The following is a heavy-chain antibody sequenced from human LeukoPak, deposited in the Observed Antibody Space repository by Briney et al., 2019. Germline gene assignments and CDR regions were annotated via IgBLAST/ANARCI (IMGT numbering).Heavy chain of an antibody. CDR2: ISSSSSTI. Sequence: GGSLRLSCAASGFTFSSYSMYWVRQAPGKGLEWVSYISSSSSTIYYADSVKGRFTISRDNAKNSLYLQMNSLRAEDTAVYYCARERDYDFWSGYPDDAFDIWGQGTMVTVSS. V-gene: IGHV3-48*04. CDR3: ARERDYDFWSGYPDDAFDI. D-gene: IGHD3-3*01. J-gene: IGHJ3*02. CDR1: GFTFSSYS.